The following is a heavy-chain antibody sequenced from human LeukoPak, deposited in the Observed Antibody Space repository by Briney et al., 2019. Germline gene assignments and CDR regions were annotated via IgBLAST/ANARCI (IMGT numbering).Heavy chain of an antibody. D-gene: IGHD3-3*01. CDR3: ARGFSTYYDFWSGETNWFDP. Sequence: ASVKVSCKASVYTFTSYDINWVRQATGQGLEWMGWMNPNSGNTGYAQKFHGRVTMTRNTSISTAYMELSSLRSEDTAVYYCARGFSTYYDFWSGETNWFDPWGQGTLVTVSS. J-gene: IGHJ5*02. V-gene: IGHV1-8*01. CDR2: MNPNSGNT. CDR1: VYTFTSYD.